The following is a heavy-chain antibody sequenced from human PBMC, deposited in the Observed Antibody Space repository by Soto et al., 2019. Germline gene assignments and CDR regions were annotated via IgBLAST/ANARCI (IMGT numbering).Heavy chain of an antibody. J-gene: IGHJ5*02. Sequence: QLQLQESGPGLVKPSETLSLTCTVSGGSISSSSYYWGWIRQPPGKGLEWIGSIYYSGSTYYNPSLKSRVTISVDTSKNQFSLKLSSVTAADTAVYYCARHAVVVTTVTITSGWFDPWGQGTLVTVSS. V-gene: IGHV4-39*01. CDR2: IYYSGST. CDR1: GGSISSSSYY. D-gene: IGHD4-17*01. CDR3: ARHAVVVTTVTITSGWFDP.